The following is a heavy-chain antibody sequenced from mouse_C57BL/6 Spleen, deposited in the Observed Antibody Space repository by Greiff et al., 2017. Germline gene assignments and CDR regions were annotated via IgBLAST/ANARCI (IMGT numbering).Heavy chain of an antibody. V-gene: IGHV1-85*01. CDR2: IYPRDGST. J-gene: IGHJ3*01. Sequence: QVQLQQSGPELVKPGASVKLSCKASGYTFTSYDINWVKQRPGQGLEWIGWIYPRDGSTKYNEKFKGKDTLTVDTSSSTAYMELHSLTSEDSAVYFCANAQATTWFAYWGQGTLVTVSA. D-gene: IGHD3-2*02. CDR1: GYTFTSYD. CDR3: ANAQATTWFAY.